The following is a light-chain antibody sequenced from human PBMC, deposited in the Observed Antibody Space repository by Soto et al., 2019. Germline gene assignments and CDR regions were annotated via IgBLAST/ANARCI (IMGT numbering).Light chain of an antibody. V-gene: IGKV1-5*01. CDR1: QSIGNS. Sequence: DIRMTQFPSTLSASVGERVTVTCRASQSIGNSLAWYQQKPGQVPKLLIYDVSSLESGVPSRFSGSGSGTEFTLTVIGLQPDDFATYYCQQYNGYSLTFGQGTKVDIK. J-gene: IGKJ1*01. CDR3: QQYNGYSLT. CDR2: DVS.